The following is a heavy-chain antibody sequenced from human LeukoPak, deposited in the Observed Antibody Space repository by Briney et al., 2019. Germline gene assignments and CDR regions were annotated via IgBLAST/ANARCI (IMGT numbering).Heavy chain of an antibody. D-gene: IGHD3-10*01. Sequence: TGGSLRLSCAVSGFTFSGYEMNWVRQAPGKGLEWVSYISSSGSIIYYAGSVKGRFTVSRDNPKNSLFLQMNSLRAEDTAVYFCARVIKLTYMDVWGKGTTVTISS. V-gene: IGHV3-48*03. CDR2: ISSSGSII. J-gene: IGHJ6*03. CDR3: ARVIKLTYMDV. CDR1: GFTFSGYE.